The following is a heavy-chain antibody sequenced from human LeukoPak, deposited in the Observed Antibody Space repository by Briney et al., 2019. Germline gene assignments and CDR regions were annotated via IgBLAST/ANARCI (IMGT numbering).Heavy chain of an antibody. CDR2: VYSSGRT. D-gene: IGHD6-13*01. CDR3: ARARWAAAGRPELYYFDY. J-gene: IGHJ4*02. Sequence: TSETLSLTCIISGGSINGYYWNWIRQSAGKGLEWIGRVYSSGRTNYNPSLESRVTMSLEAPKKQLSLKLTSVTAADTAVYYCARARWAAAGRPELYYFDYWGQGTLVTVSS. V-gene: IGHV4-4*07. CDR1: GGSINGYY.